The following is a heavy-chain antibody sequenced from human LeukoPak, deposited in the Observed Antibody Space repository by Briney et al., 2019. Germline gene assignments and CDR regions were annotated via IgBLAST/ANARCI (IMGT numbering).Heavy chain of an antibody. CDR3: ARDFPQLGGYFDL. CDR2: IIPIFGTA. V-gene: IGHV1-69*05. J-gene: IGHJ2*01. Sequence: ASVKVSCKASGGTFSSYAISWVRQAPGQGLEWMGGIIPIFGTANYAQKFQSRVTITTDESTSTAYMELSSLRSEDTAVYYCARDFPQLGGYFDLWGRGTLVTVSS. D-gene: IGHD6-6*01. CDR1: GGTFSSYA.